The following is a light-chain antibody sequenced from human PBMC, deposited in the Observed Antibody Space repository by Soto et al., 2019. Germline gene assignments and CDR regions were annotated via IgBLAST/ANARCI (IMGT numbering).Light chain of an antibody. CDR2: KAS. V-gene: IGKV1-5*03. Sequence: DIQMTQPPSTLSASVGDRVTISCRASQSISSRLAWYQQKPGKAPNLLIYKASTLESGVPSRFSGSGSGTEFTLTISSLQPEDFATYYCQQYNSYSRTFGQGTKVDI. J-gene: IGKJ1*01. CDR3: QQYNSYSRT. CDR1: QSISSR.